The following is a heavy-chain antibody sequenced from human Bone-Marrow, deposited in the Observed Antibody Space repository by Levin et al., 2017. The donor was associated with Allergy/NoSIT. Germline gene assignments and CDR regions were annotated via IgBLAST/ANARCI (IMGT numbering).Heavy chain of an antibody. V-gene: IGHV5-51*01. J-gene: IGHJ5*02. D-gene: IGHD3-16*01. CDR3: ARRGILGGNWLDP. Sequence: GQSLKISCKGVGYSFINYWIVWVRQMPGKGLEWMGIVYPGGADTRYSPSFDGQVTISADQSSNTAYLHWRSLKTSDTAVYYCARRGILGGNWLDPWGQGTLVTVSS. CDR1: GYSFINYW. CDR2: VYPGGADT.